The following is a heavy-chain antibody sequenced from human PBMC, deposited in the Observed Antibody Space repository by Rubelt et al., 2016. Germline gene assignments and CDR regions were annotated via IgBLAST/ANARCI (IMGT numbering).Heavy chain of an antibody. Sequence: QLPLQESCPGLVKPSSTLSLSCTVSGGSIRSSSYYWGWISQPPGKGLEWIGSIDSSGRTYDNPSRKSRVTLSVDTSKNKLSLKVGFGTAADTAVYYCARQSGNSRFDYWGQGTLVTVSS. D-gene: IGHD3-3*01. CDR2: IDSSGRT. CDR1: GGSIRSSSYY. J-gene: IGHJ4*02. V-gene: IGHV4-39*01. CDR3: ARQSGNSRFDY.